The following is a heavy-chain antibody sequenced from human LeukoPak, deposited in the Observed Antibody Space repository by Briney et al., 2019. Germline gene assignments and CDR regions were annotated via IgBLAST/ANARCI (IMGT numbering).Heavy chain of an antibody. Sequence: GASVKVSCKASGYTFTSHDINWVQQATGQELEWMGWMHPNSGNTGYAQKFQGRVTITRNNSISTVYMELSSLRSEDTAVYYCARRLGLRWDLQAFDIWGQGTMVTVPS. CDR2: MHPNSGNT. J-gene: IGHJ3*02. CDR1: GYTFTSHD. CDR3: ARRLGLRWDLQAFDI. D-gene: IGHD4-23*01. V-gene: IGHV1-8*03.